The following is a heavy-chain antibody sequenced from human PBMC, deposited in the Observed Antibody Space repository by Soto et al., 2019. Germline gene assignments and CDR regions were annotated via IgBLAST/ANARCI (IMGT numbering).Heavy chain of an antibody. CDR1: GYTFTSYA. J-gene: IGHJ5*02. D-gene: IGHD2-15*01. Sequence: GASVKVSCKASGYTFTSYAMHWVRQAPGQRLEWMGWINAGNGNTKYPQKFQGRVTITRDTSASTAYMELSSLRSEDTAVYYCARGYCSGGSCYWFDPWGQGTLVTVSS. CDR3: ARGYCSGGSCYWFDP. CDR2: INAGNGNT. V-gene: IGHV1-3*01.